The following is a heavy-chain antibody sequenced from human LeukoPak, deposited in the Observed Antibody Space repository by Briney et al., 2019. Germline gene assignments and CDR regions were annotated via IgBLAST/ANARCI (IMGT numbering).Heavy chain of an antibody. CDR3: ARDRYDSSGFNWFDP. V-gene: IGHV3-66*01. CDR1: GFTVSSNY. Sequence: PGGSLRLSCAASGFTVSSNYMSWVRQAPGKGLEWVSGIYSGGSTYYADSVKGRFTISRDNSKNTLDLQMNSLRAEDTAVYYCARDRYDSSGFNWFDPWGQGTLVTVSS. D-gene: IGHD3-22*01. CDR2: IYSGGST. J-gene: IGHJ5*02.